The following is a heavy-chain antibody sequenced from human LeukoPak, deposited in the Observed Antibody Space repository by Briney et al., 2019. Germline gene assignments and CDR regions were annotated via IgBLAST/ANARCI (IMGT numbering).Heavy chain of an antibody. D-gene: IGHD6-13*01. CDR3: ARARIVAAGNDAFDI. J-gene: IGHJ3*02. CDR2: IYSGGST. CDR1: GFSVSSNY. V-gene: IGHV3-66*01. Sequence: PGGSLRLSCAASGFSVSSNYMSWVRQAPGKGLECVSIIYSGGSTFYADSVKGRFTISRDNSKNTLYLQMNSLRAEDTAVYYCARARIVAAGNDAFDIWGQETLATVSS.